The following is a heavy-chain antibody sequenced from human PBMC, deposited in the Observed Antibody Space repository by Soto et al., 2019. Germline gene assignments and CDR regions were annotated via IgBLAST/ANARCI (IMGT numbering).Heavy chain of an antibody. CDR1: GFTFSSSA. CDR2: VSIGGST. D-gene: IGHD2-15*01. CDR3: AKRRGAGGHFDY. J-gene: IGHJ4*02. Sequence: DVQLLESGGGLVQPEGALRLSCAASGFTFSSSAMGWVRQGPGKGLEWVAVVSIGGSTHYADSVRGRFTISRDNSKNTITLQMNSLTAEDTAVYFCAKRRGAGGHFDYWGQVALVTVSS. V-gene: IGHV3-23*01.